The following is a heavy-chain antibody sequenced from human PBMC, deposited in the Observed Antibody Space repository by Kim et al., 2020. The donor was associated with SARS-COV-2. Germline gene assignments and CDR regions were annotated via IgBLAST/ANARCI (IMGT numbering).Heavy chain of an antibody. J-gene: IGHJ6*02. D-gene: IGHD1-26*01. V-gene: IGHV3-30*18. CDR2: ISYDGSNN. CDR3: AKDRGRAGALWTYYYGMDV. Sequence: GGSLRLSCAAYGFTLSSYGMHWFRQAPGKGLEWMAVISYDGSNNYYADSVKGRFTISRDNSKNTLYLQMNSLRAEDTAVYYCAKDRGRAGALWTYYYGMDVWGQGTTVTVSS. CDR1: GFTLSSYG.